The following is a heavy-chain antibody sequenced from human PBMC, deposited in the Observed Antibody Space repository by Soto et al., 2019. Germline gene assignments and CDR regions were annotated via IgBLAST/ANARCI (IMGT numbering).Heavy chain of an antibody. D-gene: IGHD3-22*01. CDR2: INPSGGST. V-gene: IGHV1-46*01. CDR3: ARSSGYIDY. CDR1: GYTFTSYY. J-gene: IGHJ4*02. Sequence: ASVKVSCKASGYTFTSYYMHWVRQAPGQGLEWMGIINPSGGSTSYAQKFQGRVTMTRDTSKNTLYLQMNSLRAEDTAIYYCARSSGYIDYWGQGTLVTVSS.